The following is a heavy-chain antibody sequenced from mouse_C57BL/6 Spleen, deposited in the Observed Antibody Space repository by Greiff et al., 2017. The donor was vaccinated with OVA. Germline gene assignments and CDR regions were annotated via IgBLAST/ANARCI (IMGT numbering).Heavy chain of an antibody. J-gene: IGHJ3*01. CDR2: ISSGGSYT. CDR3: ARHKEAWFAY. Sequence: EVQLVESGGDLVKPGGSLKLSCAASGFTFSSYGMSWVRQTPDKRLEWVATISSGGSYTYYPDSVKGRFTISRDNAKNTLYLQMSSLKSEDTAMYYCARHKEAWFAYWGQGTLVTVSA. CDR1: GFTFSSYG. V-gene: IGHV5-6*01.